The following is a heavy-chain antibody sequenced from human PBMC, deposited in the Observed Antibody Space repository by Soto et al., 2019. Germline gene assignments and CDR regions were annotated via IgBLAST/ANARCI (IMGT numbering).Heavy chain of an antibody. CDR2: VYYTGST. J-gene: IGHJ4*02. D-gene: IGHD6-19*01. CDR1: GGSISGSY. CDR3: ARSVAVPGAHIDY. V-gene: IGHV4-59*01. Sequence: PETFSLTCSVSGGSISGSYWSWIRQSPGKGLEWLGYVYYTGSTNYSPSLRSRVSISVDTSKNEFSLRLSSVTAADTAVYFCARSVAVPGAHIDYWGQGTQVT.